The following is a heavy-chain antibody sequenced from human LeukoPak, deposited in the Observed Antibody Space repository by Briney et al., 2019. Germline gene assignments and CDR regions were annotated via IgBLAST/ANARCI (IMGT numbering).Heavy chain of an antibody. Sequence: GGSLRLSCAAFGFIFNTYEINWVRQAPGKGLEWVSYISSSGSRIYYADSVKGRFTTSRDNAKNSLYLQMNSLRAEDTAIYYCARPRSDLYGMDVWGQGTTVIVSS. CDR3: ARPRSDLYGMDV. CDR2: ISSSGSRI. J-gene: IGHJ6*02. CDR1: GFIFNTYE. V-gene: IGHV3-48*03.